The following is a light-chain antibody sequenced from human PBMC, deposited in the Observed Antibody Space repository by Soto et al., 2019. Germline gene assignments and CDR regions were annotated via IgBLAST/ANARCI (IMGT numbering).Light chain of an antibody. CDR2: CNN. CDR3: AAWYDSLNGRV. Sequence: QSVLTQPPSASGTPGQRVAISCSGCSSNIGSYTEIWYQQLPGTAPTHLIYCNNQRPSWVASRFSGSTSGSTASLAISWRQSEDEDDDYCAAWYDSLNGRVFGGGTKLTVL. J-gene: IGLJ3*02. V-gene: IGLV1-44*01. CDR1: SSNIGSYT.